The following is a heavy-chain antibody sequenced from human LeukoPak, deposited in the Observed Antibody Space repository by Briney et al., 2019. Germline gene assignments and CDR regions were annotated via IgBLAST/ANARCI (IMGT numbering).Heavy chain of an antibody. J-gene: IGHJ4*02. V-gene: IGHV1-2*02. CDR2: INPNSGGT. CDR1: GYTFTGYY. Sequence: ASVKVSCKASGYTFTGYYMHWVRQAPGQGLEWMGWINPNSGGTDYAQKFQGRVTMTRDTSISTAYMELSRLRSDDTAVYYCARVGRDDGYITFDYWGQGTLVTVSS. D-gene: IGHD5-24*01. CDR3: ARVGRDDGYITFDY.